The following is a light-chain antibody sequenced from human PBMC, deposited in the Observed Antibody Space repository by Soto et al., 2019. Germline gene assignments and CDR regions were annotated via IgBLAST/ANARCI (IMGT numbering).Light chain of an antibody. V-gene: IGKV3-20*01. CDR2: AAS. CDR1: QSVSSN. CDR3: QQYGYSPIT. J-gene: IGKJ5*01. Sequence: EFVLTQSPGTLSLSPGERATLSCRASQSVSSNLAWYQHKPGQAPRLLIYAASSRATGSPDRFSGGGSGTDFTLTISRLEPEDFAVYYCQQYGYSPITFGQGTRLEI.